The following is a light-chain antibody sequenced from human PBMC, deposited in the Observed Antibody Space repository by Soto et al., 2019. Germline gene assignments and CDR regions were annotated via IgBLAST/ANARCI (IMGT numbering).Light chain of an antibody. CDR2: SNN. CDR3: AAWDDSLNGWV. V-gene: IGLV1-44*01. CDR1: SSNIGSNI. J-gene: IGLJ3*02. Sequence: QSVLTQPPSASGTPGQRVTIFCSGSSSNIGSNIVDWYQQLPGTAPKLLMFSNNQRPSGVPDRFSGSKSGTSASLAISGLQSEDEADYYCAAWDDSLNGWVFGGGTKLTVL.